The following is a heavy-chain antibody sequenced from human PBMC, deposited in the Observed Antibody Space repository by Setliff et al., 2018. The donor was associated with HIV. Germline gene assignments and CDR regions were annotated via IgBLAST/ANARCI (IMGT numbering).Heavy chain of an antibody. CDR1: RDSISSSNW. J-gene: IGHJ6*03. CDR3: VNSGYDGDYYYYYMDV. D-gene: IGHD5-12*01. V-gene: IGHV4-4*02. CDR2: IYHSGST. Sequence: SETLSLTCAVSRDSISSSNWWSWVRQPPGKGLEWIGEIYHSGSTNYNPSLKSRVTMSVDMSRNQFSLRLTSLTAADTAVYFCVNSGYDGDYYYYYMDVWGKGTTVTVSS.